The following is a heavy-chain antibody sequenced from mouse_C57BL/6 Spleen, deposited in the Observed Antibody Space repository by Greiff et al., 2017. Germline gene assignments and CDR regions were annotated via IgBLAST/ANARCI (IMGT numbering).Heavy chain of an antibody. CDR3: ARPASYYGSSYWYFDV. CDR1: GFTFSSYA. D-gene: IGHD1-1*01. J-gene: IGHJ1*03. V-gene: IGHV5-4*03. CDR2: ISDGGSYT. Sequence: DVMLVESGGGLVKPGGSLKLSCAASGFTFSSYAMSWVRLTPEKRLEWVATISDGGSYTYYPDNVKGRFTISRDNAKNNLYLQMSHLKSEDTAMYYGARPASYYGSSYWYFDVWGTGTTVTVSS.